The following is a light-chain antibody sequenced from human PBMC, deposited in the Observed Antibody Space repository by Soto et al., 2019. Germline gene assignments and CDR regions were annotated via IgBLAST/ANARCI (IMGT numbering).Light chain of an antibody. CDR2: DAS. J-gene: IGKJ4*01. V-gene: IGKV3-11*01. Sequence: IVLTQSPGTLSLSPGERATLYCRTSQSVTTSYLAWYQQKPGQAPRLLIYDASNRATGIPARFSGSGSGTDFTLTISSLEPEDFAVYYCQQRSNWPQITFGGGTKVDIK. CDR1: QSVTTSY. CDR3: QQRSNWPQIT.